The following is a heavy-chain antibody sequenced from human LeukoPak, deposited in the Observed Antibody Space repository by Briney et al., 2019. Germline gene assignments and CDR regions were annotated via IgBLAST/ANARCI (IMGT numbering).Heavy chain of an antibody. V-gene: IGHV4-59*08. CDR3: AGHHPRNTVDF. Sequence: PSETLSLTCTVSGGSISSYYWSWIRQPPGKGLEWIAYISDIGSINYNPSLKSRVTISLDTSKNQFSLKLSSVTAADTAIYYCAGHHPRNTVDFWGQGTLVTVSS. D-gene: IGHD2-8*02. J-gene: IGHJ4*02. CDR1: GGSISSYY. CDR2: ISDIGSI.